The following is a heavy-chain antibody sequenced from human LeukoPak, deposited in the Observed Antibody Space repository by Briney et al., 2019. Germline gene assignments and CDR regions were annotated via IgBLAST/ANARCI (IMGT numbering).Heavy chain of an antibody. CDR3: AQLRFLEWFPVDWFDP. J-gene: IGHJ5*02. V-gene: IGHV3-23*01. D-gene: IGHD3-3*01. Sequence: AGGSLRLSCAASGFTFSSYAMSWVRQAPGKGLEWVSAISGSGGSTYYADSVKGRFTISRDNSKNTLYLQMNSLRAEDTAVYYCAQLRFLEWFPVDWFDPWGQGTLVTVSS. CDR2: ISGSGGST. CDR1: GFTFSSYA.